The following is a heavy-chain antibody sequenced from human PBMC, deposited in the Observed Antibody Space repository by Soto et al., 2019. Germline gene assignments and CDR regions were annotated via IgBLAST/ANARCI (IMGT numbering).Heavy chain of an antibody. Sequence: EVQLVESGGGLIQPGGSLRLSCAASGCSVSSKYMIWVRQAPGKGLEWVSVIYSGGHTYYADSVKGRFSISRDSSKNTVSLQMSSLRAEDTAVYYCAASVTTAGAFDIWGQGTMVTVSS. D-gene: IGHD4-17*01. CDR3: AASVTTAGAFDI. J-gene: IGHJ3*02. V-gene: IGHV3-53*01. CDR2: IYSGGHT. CDR1: GCSVSSKY.